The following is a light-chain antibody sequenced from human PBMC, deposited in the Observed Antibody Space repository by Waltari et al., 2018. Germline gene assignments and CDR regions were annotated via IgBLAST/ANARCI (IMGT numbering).Light chain of an antibody. J-gene: IGKJ1*01. V-gene: IGKV1-5*03. CDR3: QQYNRYST. Sequence: DIQMTQSPSTLSASVGDRVAITCRASQSITSWLAWYQQKPGKAPKLLIYKASSLKSGVPSRFSGSGSGTEFTLTISSLQPDDLATYYCQQYNRYSTFGQGTKVEIK. CDR2: KAS. CDR1: QSITSW.